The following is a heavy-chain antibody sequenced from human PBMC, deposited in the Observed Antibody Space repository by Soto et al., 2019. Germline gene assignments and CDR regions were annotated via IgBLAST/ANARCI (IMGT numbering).Heavy chain of an antibody. CDR3: AKDNGDFGVVGHIDY. D-gene: IGHD3-3*01. J-gene: IGHJ4*02. CDR2: ISGSGGST. V-gene: IGHV3-23*01. Sequence: GGSLRLSCAASGSTFSSYAMSWVRQAPGKGLERVSAISGSGGSTYYADSVKGRFTISRDNSKNTLYLQMNSLRAEDTAVYYCAKDNGDFGVVGHIDYWGQGTLVTVSS. CDR1: GSTFSSYA.